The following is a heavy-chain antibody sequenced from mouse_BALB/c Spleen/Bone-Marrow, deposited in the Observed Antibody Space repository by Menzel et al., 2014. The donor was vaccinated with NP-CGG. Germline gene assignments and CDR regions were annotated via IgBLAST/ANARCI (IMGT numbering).Heavy chain of an antibody. CDR2: IDPANGNT. CDR3: ASYYYGSYGFAY. CDR1: GFNIKDTY. J-gene: IGHJ3*01. Sequence: VQLKESGAELVKPGASVKLSCTASGFNIKDTYMHWVKQRPEQGLEWIGRIDPANGNTKYDPKFQGKATITADTSSNTAYLQLSSLTSEDTAVYYCASYYYGSYGFAYRGQGTLVTVSA. V-gene: IGHV14-3*02. D-gene: IGHD1-1*01.